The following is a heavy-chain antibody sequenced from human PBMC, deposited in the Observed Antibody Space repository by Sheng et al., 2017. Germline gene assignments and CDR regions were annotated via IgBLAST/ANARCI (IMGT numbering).Heavy chain of an antibody. CDR3: ARGMFCGGDCSGV. J-gene: IGHJ6*04. D-gene: IGHD2-21*01. V-gene: IGHV3-48*01. CDR2: ISGSGSTK. CDR1: GFIFKTFS. Sequence: EVQLVESGGGLSQPGGSLRLSCAASGFIFKTFSMNWVRQAPGKGLEWISYISGSGSTKDYADSVKGRFTISRDNDENSLYLQMDSLRAEDTAVYYCARGMFCGGDCSGVWGKGTMGHRSPQ.